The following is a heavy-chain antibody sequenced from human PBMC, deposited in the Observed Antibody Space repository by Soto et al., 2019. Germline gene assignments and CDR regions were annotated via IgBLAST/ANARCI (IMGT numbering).Heavy chain of an antibody. Sequence: EVQLVESGGGLVQPGGSLRLSCTVSGFTFGDFWMTWVRQAPGKGLEWVANMNQNGGEIYYADAVRGRFVISRDNAKNSLFLQVNSLSAEDTALYYWASQRSSWAMDVGGQGTRVTVSS. J-gene: IGHJ6*02. D-gene: IGHD1-1*01. CDR3: ASQRSSWAMDV. CDR1: GFTFGDFW. V-gene: IGHV3-7*05. CDR2: MNQNGGEI.